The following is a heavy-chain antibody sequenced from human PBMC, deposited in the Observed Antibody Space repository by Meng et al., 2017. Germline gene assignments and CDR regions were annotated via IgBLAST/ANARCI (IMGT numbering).Heavy chain of an antibody. Sequence: PVQSGAEVKKPGASVKVSCKASGYTFTSYDINWVRQATGQGLEWMGWMNPNSGNTGYAQKFQGRVTMTRNTSISTAYMELSSLRSEDTAVYYCARGSSSWITNWFNPWGQGTLVTVSS. CDR3: ARGSSSWITNWFNP. D-gene: IGHD6-13*01. CDR1: GYTFTSYD. V-gene: IGHV1-8*01. J-gene: IGHJ5*02. CDR2: MNPNSGNT.